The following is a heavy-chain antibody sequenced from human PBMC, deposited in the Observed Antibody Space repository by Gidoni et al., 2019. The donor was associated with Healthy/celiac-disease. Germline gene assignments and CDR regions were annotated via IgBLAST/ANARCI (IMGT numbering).Heavy chain of an antibody. CDR2: IYYSGST. J-gene: IGHJ5*02. CDR3: ARQVLTENWWFDP. Sequence: QVQLQESGPGLVKPSENLSLTCTVSGGSISSYYWSWIRQPPGKGLEWIGYIYYSGSTNYNPSLKSRVTISVDTSKNQFSLKLSSVTAADTAVYYCARQVLTENWWFDPWGQGTLVTVSS. CDR1: GGSISSYY. V-gene: IGHV4-59*08.